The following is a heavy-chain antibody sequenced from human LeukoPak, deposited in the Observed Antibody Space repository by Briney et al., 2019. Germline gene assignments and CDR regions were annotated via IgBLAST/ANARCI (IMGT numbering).Heavy chain of an antibody. CDR1: GFTFSSYA. V-gene: IGHV3-30*04. CDR2: ISYDGSNK. CDR3: ARQTGSGLFILT. Sequence: GGSLRLSCAASGFTFSSYAMHWVRQAPGKGLEWVAVISYDGSNKYYADSVKGRFTISRDNSKNTLYLQMNSLRAEDTAVYYCARQTGSGLFILTGGQGTLVTVSS. J-gene: IGHJ4*02. D-gene: IGHD3-9*01.